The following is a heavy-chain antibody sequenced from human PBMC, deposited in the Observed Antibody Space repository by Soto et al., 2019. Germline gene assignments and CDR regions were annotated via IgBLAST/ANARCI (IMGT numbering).Heavy chain of an antibody. CDR2: ISYDGSNE. D-gene: IGHD6-13*01. Sequence: PGGSLRLSCAASGFTFSNYGIHWVRQALCKGLEWVAVISYDGSNEYYVDSVKGRFTISRDNSKNTLYLQMNSLRAEDTAVYYCAKVVNSSTWYRYFDYCGQGTLVTVSS. V-gene: IGHV3-30*18. J-gene: IGHJ4*02. CDR1: GFTFSNYG. CDR3: AKVVNSSTWYRYFDY.